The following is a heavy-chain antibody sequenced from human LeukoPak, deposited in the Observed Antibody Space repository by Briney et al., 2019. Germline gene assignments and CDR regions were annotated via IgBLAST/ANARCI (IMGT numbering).Heavy chain of an antibody. CDR2: IIPIFGTA. CDR3: ARDHRVGAMGNWFDP. V-gene: IGHV1-69*05. Sequence: SVKVSCKASGGTFSSYAISWVRQAPGQGLEWMGGIIPIFGTANYAQKFQGRVTITTDESTSTAYMELSSLRSEDTAVYYCARDHRVGAMGNWFDPWGQGTLVTVSS. J-gene: IGHJ5*02. CDR1: GGTFSSYA. D-gene: IGHD1-26*01.